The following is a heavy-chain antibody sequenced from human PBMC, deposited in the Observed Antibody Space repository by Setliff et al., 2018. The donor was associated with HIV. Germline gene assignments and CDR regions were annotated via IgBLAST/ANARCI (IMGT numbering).Heavy chain of an antibody. V-gene: IGHV5-51*01. D-gene: IGHD2-2*01. Sequence: PGESLKISCKASGYTFTDYWIGWVRRMPGKGLEWTGIIYPGDSNTKYSPSFQGQVTLSVDKSISTAYLQWSSLKASDTAMYYCATPISITSGSAFDYWGQGTLVTVSS. CDR1: GYTFTDYW. CDR2: IYPGDSNT. CDR3: ATPISITSGSAFDY. J-gene: IGHJ4*02.